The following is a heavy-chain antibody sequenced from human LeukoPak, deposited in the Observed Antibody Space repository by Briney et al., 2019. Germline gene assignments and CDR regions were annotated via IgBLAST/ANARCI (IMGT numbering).Heavy chain of an antibody. Sequence: GGSLRLSCSASGFTFSSYSMNWVRQAPGQGLEWVSSISSGSTYIYYADSVKGRFTLSRDNAKNSLYLQMNSLRAEDTAVYYCASSSGASWGYFDYWGQGTLVTVSS. CDR3: ASSSGASWGYFDY. CDR2: ISSGSTYI. J-gene: IGHJ4*02. V-gene: IGHV3-21*01. CDR1: GFTFSSYS. D-gene: IGHD2-15*01.